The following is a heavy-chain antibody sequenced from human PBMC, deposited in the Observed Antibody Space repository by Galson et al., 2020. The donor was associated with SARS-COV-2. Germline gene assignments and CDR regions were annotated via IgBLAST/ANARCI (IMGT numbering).Heavy chain of an antibody. Sequence: ETSETLSLTCTVSGGSISSGSYYWSWIRQPAGKGLEWIGRIYTSGSTNYNPSLKSRVTISVDTSKNQFSLKLSSVTAADTAVYYCARGGIVVPAAHLYYYYYGMDVWGQGTTVTVSS. CDR3: ARGGIVVPAAHLYYYYYGMDV. CDR1: GGSISSGSYY. CDR2: IYTSGST. V-gene: IGHV4-61*02. J-gene: IGHJ6*02. D-gene: IGHD2-2*01.